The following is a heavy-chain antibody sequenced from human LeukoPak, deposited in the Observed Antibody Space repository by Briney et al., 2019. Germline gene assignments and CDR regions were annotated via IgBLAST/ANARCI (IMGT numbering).Heavy chain of an antibody. CDR3: ARERNRPYAYYYGSGSYYVD. D-gene: IGHD3-10*01. CDR1: GGSISSSSYY. V-gene: IGHV4-39*07. J-gene: IGHJ4*02. CDR2: IYYSGST. Sequence: PSETLSLTCTVSGGSISSSSYYWGWIRQPPGKGLEWIGSIYYSGSTYYNPSLKSRVTISVDTSKNQFSLKLSSVTAADTAVYYCARERNRPYAYYYGSGSYYVDWGQGTLVTVSS.